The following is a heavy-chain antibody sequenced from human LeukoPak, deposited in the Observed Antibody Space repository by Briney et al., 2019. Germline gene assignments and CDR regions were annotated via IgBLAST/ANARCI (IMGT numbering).Heavy chain of an antibody. D-gene: IGHD3-3*01. V-gene: IGHV3-23*01. CDR1: GFTFSTYA. Sequence: GGSLRLSCAASGFTFSTYAMSWVRQAPGKGLEWVSAISGSGGSTYYADSVKGRFTISRDNSKNTLYLQMNSLRAEDTAVYYCARVRVPYYDFWSGYPPDYWGQGTLVTVSS. CDR2: ISGSGGST. CDR3: ARVRVPYYDFWSGYPPDY. J-gene: IGHJ4*02.